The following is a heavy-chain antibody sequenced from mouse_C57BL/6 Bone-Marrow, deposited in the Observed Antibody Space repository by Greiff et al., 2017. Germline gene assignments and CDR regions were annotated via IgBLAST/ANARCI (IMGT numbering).Heavy chain of an antibody. CDR3: ARLDSSGYW. D-gene: IGHD3-2*02. V-gene: IGHV1-69*01. CDR2: IDPSDSYT. CDR1: GYTFTSYW. J-gene: IGHJ2*01. Sequence: QVQLQQPGAELVMPGASVKLSCKASGYTFTSYWMHWVKQRPGQGLEWIGEIDPSDSYTNYNQKFKGKSTLTVDKSSSTAYMQLSSLTSEDSAVYYCARLDSSGYWWGQGTTLTVSS.